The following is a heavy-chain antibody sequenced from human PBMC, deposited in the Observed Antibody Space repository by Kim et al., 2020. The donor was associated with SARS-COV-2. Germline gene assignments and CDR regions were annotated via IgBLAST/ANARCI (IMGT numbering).Heavy chain of an antibody. D-gene: IGHD1-26*01. V-gene: IGHV4-31*02. CDR3: ARDPRVGGYQGYFDL. J-gene: IGHJ2*01. Sequence: PYLKGRVTISVDTSKNQFSLKLTSVTAADTAMYYCARDPRVGGYQGYFDLWGRGTLVTVSS.